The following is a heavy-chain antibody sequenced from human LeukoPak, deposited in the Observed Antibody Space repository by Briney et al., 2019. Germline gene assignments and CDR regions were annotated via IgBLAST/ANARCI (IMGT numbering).Heavy chain of an antibody. CDR2: INTNTGNP. CDR3: ARDKQEIQLWLRYYYYGMDV. Sequence: ASVTVSCKASGYTFTSYAMNWVRQAPGQGLEWMGWINTNTGNPTYAQGFTGRFVFSLDTSVSTAYLQISSLKAEDTAVYYCARDKQEIQLWLRYYYYGMDVWGQGTTVTVSS. J-gene: IGHJ6*02. CDR1: GYTFTSYA. D-gene: IGHD5-18*01. V-gene: IGHV7-4-1*02.